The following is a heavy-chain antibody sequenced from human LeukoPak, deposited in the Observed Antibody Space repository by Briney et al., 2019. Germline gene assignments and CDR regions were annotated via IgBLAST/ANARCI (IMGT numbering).Heavy chain of an antibody. CDR2: IYTSGST. J-gene: IGHJ6*03. CDR3: AREEDSWYGYYYYYMDV. Sequence: SETLSFTCTVSGGSISSYYWSWIRQPAGKGLEWIGRIYTSGSTNYNPSLKSRVTMSVDTSKNQFSLKLSSVTAADTAVYYCAREEDSWYGYYYYYMDVWGKGTTVTVSS. V-gene: IGHV4-4*07. CDR1: GGSISSYY. D-gene: IGHD6-13*01.